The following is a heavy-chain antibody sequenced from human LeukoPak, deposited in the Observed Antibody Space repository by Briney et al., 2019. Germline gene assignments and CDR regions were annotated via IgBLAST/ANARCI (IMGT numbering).Heavy chain of an antibody. CDR1: GFIFSSAW. CDR2: IKTKTDGWAT. CDR3: TTDYDILTGYHDY. J-gene: IGHJ4*02. V-gene: IGHV3-15*01. D-gene: IGHD3-9*01. Sequence: PGGSLRLSCAASGFIFSSAWMSWVRQAPGKGLEWVGHIKTKTDGWATNYAAPVKGRFTISRDDSKNTLYLQMNSLKTEDTAVYYCTTDYDILTGYHDYWGQGTLVTVSS.